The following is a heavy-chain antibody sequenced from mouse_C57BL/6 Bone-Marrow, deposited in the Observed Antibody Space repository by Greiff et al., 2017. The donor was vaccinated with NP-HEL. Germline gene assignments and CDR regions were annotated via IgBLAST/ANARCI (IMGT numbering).Heavy chain of an antibody. CDR1: GYTFTSYW. CDR2: IHPNSGST. J-gene: IGHJ4*01. V-gene: IGHV1-64*01. CDR3: AFLFGYYAMDY. Sequence: VQLQQPGAELVKPGASVKLSCKASGYTFTSYWMHWVKQRPGQGLEWIGMIHPNSGSTNYNEKFKSKATLTVDKSSSTAYMQLSSLTSEDSAVYYCAFLFGYYAMDYWGQGTSVTVSS. D-gene: IGHD1-1*01.